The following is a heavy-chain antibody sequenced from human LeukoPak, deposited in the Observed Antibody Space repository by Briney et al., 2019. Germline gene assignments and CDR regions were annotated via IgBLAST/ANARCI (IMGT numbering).Heavy chain of an antibody. V-gene: IGHV3-30*18. J-gene: IGHJ4*02. D-gene: IGHD2-8*01. CDR2: ISNDGKLT. Sequence: PGGSLRLSCAASGFTFNSYGMHWVRRAPGKGLEWVAAISNDGKLTYYEDSVRGRFTISRDISKNTVHLQMNSLRTEDTAVYHCVKEYLRGFDQWGQGTLVIVSS. CDR3: VKEYLRGFDQ. CDR1: GFTFNSYG.